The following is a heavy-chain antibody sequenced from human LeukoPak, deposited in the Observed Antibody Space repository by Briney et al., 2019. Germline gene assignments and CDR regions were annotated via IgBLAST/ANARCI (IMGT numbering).Heavy chain of an antibody. V-gene: IGHV4-30-2*01. CDR2: IFHSGST. CDR1: GGSISSGGYS. Sequence: PSQTLSLTCAVSGGSISSGGYSWSWIRQPPGKGLEWIGYIFHSGSTDYNPSLKSRVTISVDRSKNQFSLKLSSVTAADTAVYYCARGGYSSGWYSVDAFDIWGQGTMVTVSS. J-gene: IGHJ3*02. D-gene: IGHD6-19*01. CDR3: ARGGYSSGWYSVDAFDI.